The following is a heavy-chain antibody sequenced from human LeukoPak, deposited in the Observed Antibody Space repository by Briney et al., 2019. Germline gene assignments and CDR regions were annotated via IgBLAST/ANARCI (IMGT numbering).Heavy chain of an antibody. CDR2: IYYSGTS. J-gene: IGHJ4*02. D-gene: IGHD6-6*01. Sequence: LRLSCAASGFTFSSYAMSWIRQHPGKGLEWIGHIYYSGTSFYNPSLTSRVTISVDTSKNQFSLKLTSVNDADTAVYYCARIERSSYSLGFDYWGQGTLVTVSS. V-gene: IGHV4-31*02. CDR1: GFTFSSYA. CDR3: ARIERSSYSLGFDY.